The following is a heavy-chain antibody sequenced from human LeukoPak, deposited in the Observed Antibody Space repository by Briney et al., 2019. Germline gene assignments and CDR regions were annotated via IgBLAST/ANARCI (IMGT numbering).Heavy chain of an antibody. D-gene: IGHD2-21*02. CDR3: ARGHRGDSPGGYFAY. J-gene: IGHJ4*02. CDR1: GGSISRGGYY. Sequence: SQTLSLTCTVSGGSISRGGYYWSWIRQHPGKGLEWIGNIYYSGSTYYSGSTNYNPSLKSRVTISGDTSKNQFSLKLSSVTAADTAVYYCARGHRGDSPGGYFAYWGQGTLVTVSS. V-gene: IGHV4-31*03. CDR2: IYYSGSTYYSGST.